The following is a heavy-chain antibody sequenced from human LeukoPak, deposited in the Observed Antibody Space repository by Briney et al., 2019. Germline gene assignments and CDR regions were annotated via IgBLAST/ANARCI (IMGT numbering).Heavy chain of an antibody. V-gene: IGHV3-23*01. J-gene: IGHJ1*01. D-gene: IGHD1-26*01. Sequence: GGSLRLSCAASGFTFSSYAMSWVRQAPGKGLEWVSGISGSGGSTYYADSVKGRFTTSRDNSKKTLYLQMNSLRAEDTAVYYCAKDRESGNYRAPEYFQHWGQGTLVTVSS. CDR3: AKDRESGNYRAPEYFQH. CDR1: GFTFSSYA. CDR2: ISGSGGST.